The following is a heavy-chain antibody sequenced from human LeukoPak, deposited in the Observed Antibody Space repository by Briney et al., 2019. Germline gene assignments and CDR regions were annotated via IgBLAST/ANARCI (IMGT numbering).Heavy chain of an antibody. CDR1: GFIFSSYG. D-gene: IGHD6-19*01. CDR2: IRYDGSKK. Sequence: GGSLRLSCAASGFIFSSYGIHWVRQAPGKGLEWVAFIRYDGSKKYYADSVKGRFIISRDNAKNTLYLQMNSLRAEDTGVYYCAKENSSGFLSWGQGTLVTVSS. CDR3: AKENSSGFLS. V-gene: IGHV3-30*02. J-gene: IGHJ5*02.